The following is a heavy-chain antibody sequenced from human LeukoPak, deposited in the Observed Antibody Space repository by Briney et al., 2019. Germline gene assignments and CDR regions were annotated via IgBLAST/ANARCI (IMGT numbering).Heavy chain of an antibody. D-gene: IGHD1-1*01. CDR1: GFTFSSYA. J-gene: IGHJ4*02. CDR3: ATTNWNDEGN. CDR2: ICGSGGST. V-gene: IGHV3-23*01. Sequence: GGSLRLSCAASGFTFSSYAMSWVRQAPGKGLEWVSAICGSGGSTYYADSVKGRFTISRDNSKNTLYLQMNSLRAEDTAVYYCATTNWNDEGNWGQGTLVTVSS.